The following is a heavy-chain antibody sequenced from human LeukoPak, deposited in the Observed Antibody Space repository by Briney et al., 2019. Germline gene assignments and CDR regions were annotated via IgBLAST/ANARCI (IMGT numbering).Heavy chain of an antibody. CDR3: ARDRVPYYYDSSGYLGYYFDY. J-gene: IGHJ4*02. CDR1: GYTFTGYY. V-gene: IGHV1-2*02. CDR2: INPNSGGT. Sequence: ASVKVSCKASGYTFTGYYMHWVRQAPGQGLEWMGWINPNSGGTNYAQKFQGRVTMTRDTSISTAYMELSSLRSEDTAVYYCARDRVPYYYDSSGYLGYYFDYWGQGTLVTVSS. D-gene: IGHD3-22*01.